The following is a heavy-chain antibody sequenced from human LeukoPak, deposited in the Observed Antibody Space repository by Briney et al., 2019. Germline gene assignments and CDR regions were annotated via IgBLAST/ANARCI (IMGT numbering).Heavy chain of an antibody. Sequence: GGSLRLSCAASGFTLSSYWMSWVRQAPGKGLEWVAHIKQDGSDKYYVDSVKGRFTISRDNAKNSLYLQMNSLRAEDTAVYYCARYATSSGSRWLEPWGQGTLVTVSS. D-gene: IGHD6-19*01. CDR2: IKQDGSDK. CDR3: ARYATSSGSRWLEP. V-gene: IGHV3-7*01. CDR1: GFTLSSYW. J-gene: IGHJ5*02.